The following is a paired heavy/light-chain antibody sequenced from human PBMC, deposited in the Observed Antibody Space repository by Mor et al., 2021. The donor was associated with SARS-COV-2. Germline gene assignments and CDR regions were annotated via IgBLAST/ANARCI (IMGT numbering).Heavy chain of an antibody. D-gene: IGHD1-1*01. CDR3: AWGYNWNDPYVNWFGFDP. J-gene: IGHJ5*02. V-gene: IGHV1-69*04. CDR2: IIPILGIA. CDR1: GGTFSSYA. Sequence: QVQLVQSGAEVKKPGSSVKVSCKASGGTFSSYAISWVRQAPGQGLEWMGRIIPILGIANYAQKFQGRVTITADKSTSTAYMELSSLRSEDTAVYYCAWGYNWNDPYVNWFGFDPWGQGTLVTVSS.
Light chain of an antibody. CDR1: QSISSY. Sequence: DIQMTQSPSSLSASVGDRVTITCRASQSISSYLNWYQQKPGKAPKLLIYAASSLQSGVPSRFSGSGSGTDFTLTISSLQPEDFATYYCQQSYSTPLFGPGTKVDIK. V-gene: IGKV1-39*01. J-gene: IGKJ3*01. CDR2: AAS. CDR3: QQSYSTPL.